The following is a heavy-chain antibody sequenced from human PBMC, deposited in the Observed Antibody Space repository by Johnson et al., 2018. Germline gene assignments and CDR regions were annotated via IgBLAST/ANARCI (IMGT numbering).Heavy chain of an antibody. CDR1: GFTFDDYA. J-gene: IGHJ6*03. CDR3: AKVSVPYYYGSGSYSYYYMDV. CDR2: ISWDGGST. V-gene: IGHV3-43D*03. Sequence: EVQLVETGGVVVQXGGSMRLSCAASGFTFDDYAMHWVRQAPGKGLEWVSLISWDGGSTYYADSVKGRFTISRDNSKNSLYLQMNSLRAEDTPLYYCAKVSVPYYYGSGSYSYYYMDVWGKGTTVTVSS. D-gene: IGHD3-10*01.